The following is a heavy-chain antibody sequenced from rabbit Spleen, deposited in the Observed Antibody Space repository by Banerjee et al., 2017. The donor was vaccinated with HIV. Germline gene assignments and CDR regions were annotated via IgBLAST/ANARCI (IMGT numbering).Heavy chain of an antibody. V-gene: IGHV1S40*01. CDR3: ARAIVPWLGLTRLDL. Sequence: QSLEESGGDLVKPGASLTLTCTASGFSFSSGYYISWVRQAPGKGLEWIGIIYAAKGSTNYASWVNGRFTISSDNAQSTVDLKMTSLTAADTATYFCARAIVPWLGLTRLDLWGQGTLVTVS. CDR2: IYAAKGST. D-gene: IGHD4-1*01. J-gene: IGHJ3*01. CDR1: GFSFSSGYY.